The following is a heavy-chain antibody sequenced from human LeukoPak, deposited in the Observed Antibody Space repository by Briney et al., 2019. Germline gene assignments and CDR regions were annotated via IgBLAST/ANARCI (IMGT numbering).Heavy chain of an antibody. V-gene: IGHV3-11*04. J-gene: IGHJ6*02. CDR3: ARDHYDFWSGYSYYYGMDV. CDR2: ISSSGSTI. CDR1: GFSFSDYY. D-gene: IGHD3-3*01. Sequence: GGSLRLSCAASGFSFSDYYMSWIRQAPGKGLEWVSYISSSGSTIYGADSVKGRFTISRDNSKNTLYLQMNSLRAEDTAVYYCARDHYDFWSGYSYYYGMDVWGQGTTVTVSS.